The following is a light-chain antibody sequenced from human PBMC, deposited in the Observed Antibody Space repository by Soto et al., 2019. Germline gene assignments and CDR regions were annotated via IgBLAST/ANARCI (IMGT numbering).Light chain of an antibody. Sequence: QSVLTQPPSASGTPGQRVTISCSGSRSNIGSNNVDWYQQLPVTAPKVLIYTNNQRPSGVPDRFSGSKSGTSASLAISGLQSEHEAEYYCAVWDDRLNGYVFGFGTKLTVL. CDR3: AVWDDRLNGYV. CDR2: TNN. V-gene: IGLV1-44*01. CDR1: RSNIGSNN. J-gene: IGLJ1*01.